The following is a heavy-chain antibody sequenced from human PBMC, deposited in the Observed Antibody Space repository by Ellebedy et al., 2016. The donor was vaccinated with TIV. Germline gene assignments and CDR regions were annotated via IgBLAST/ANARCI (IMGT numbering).Heavy chain of an antibody. V-gene: IGHV4-4*07. CDR1: GGSISSSC. D-gene: IGHD1-1*01. CDR2: IYTSGST. J-gene: IGHJ5*01. Sequence: SETLSLTXNFSGGSISSSCWAWIRQPAGKGLEWIGRIYTSGSTNYNPSLKSRVTMSIDTSENQFSLNLNSVTAADTAVYYCARRTTTGAYNWFDSWGQGTLVTVSS. CDR3: ARRTTTGAYNWFDS.